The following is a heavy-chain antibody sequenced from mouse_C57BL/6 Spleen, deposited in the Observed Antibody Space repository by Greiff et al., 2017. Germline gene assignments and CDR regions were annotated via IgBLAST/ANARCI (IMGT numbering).Heavy chain of an antibody. D-gene: IGHD2-4*01. CDR3: TIYDYAAY. V-gene: IGHV14-1*01. Sequence: VQLQQSGAELVRPGASVKLSCTASGFNIKDYYMHWVKQRPEQGLEWIGRIDPEDGDTEYAPKFQGKATITADTSSNTAYLQLSSLTSEDTAVYYCTIYDYAAYWGQGTLVTVSA. CDR2: IDPEDGDT. J-gene: IGHJ3*01. CDR1: GFNIKDYY.